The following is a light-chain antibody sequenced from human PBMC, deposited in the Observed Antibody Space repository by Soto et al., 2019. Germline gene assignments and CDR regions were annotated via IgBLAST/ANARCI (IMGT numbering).Light chain of an antibody. CDR3: QSYDSSLSGL. J-gene: IGLJ2*01. CDR1: SSNIGAVYD. V-gene: IGLV1-40*01. CDR2: GNS. Sequence: QSVLTQPPSVSGAPGQRVTISCTGSSSNIGAVYDVPWYQQLPGTAPKLLIYGNSNRPSGVPDRFSGSKSGTSASLAITGLQAEDEADYYCQSYDSSLSGLFGGGTKLTVL.